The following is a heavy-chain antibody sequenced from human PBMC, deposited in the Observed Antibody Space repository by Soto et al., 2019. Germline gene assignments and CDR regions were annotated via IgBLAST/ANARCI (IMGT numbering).Heavy chain of an antibody. CDR3: ARDLSPIAFDP. J-gene: IGHJ5*02. V-gene: IGHV1-3*01. CDR2: INAGNGNT. CDR1: GYTFTSYA. D-gene: IGHD3-16*02. Sequence: GASVKVSCKAPGYTFTSYAMHWVRQAPGQRLEWMGWINAGNGNTKYSQKFQGRVTITRDTSASTAYMELSSLRSEDTAVYYCARDLSPIAFDPWGQGTLVTVSS.